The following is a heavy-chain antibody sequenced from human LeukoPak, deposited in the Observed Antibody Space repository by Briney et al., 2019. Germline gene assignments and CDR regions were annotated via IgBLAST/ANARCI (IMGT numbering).Heavy chain of an antibody. CDR2: IFFSGST. Sequence: SETLSLTCTVSGYSVSSSSYYWVWMRQSPEKGLEWFGTIFFSGSTYYNPSLKSRVSISIDTSKNQFSLRLNSVTAADTAVYYCARGSWGGYDYFDYWGQGILVTVSS. V-gene: IGHV4-39*07. CDR3: ARGSWGGYDYFDY. D-gene: IGHD5-12*01. J-gene: IGHJ4*02. CDR1: GYSVSSSSYY.